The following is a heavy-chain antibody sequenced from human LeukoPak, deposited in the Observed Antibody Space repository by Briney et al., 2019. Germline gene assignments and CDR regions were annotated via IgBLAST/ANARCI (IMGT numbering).Heavy chain of an antibody. CDR3: ARAPDIVVVPADY. CDR2: ISWNSGSI. CDR1: GFTFDDYA. D-gene: IGHD2-2*01. Sequence: PGRSLRLSCAASGFTFDDYAMHWVRQAPGKGLEWVSGISWNSGSIGYADSVKGRFTISRDNSKNTLYLQMNSLRAEDTAVYYCARAPDIVVVPADYWGQGTLVTVSS. J-gene: IGHJ4*02. V-gene: IGHV3-9*01.